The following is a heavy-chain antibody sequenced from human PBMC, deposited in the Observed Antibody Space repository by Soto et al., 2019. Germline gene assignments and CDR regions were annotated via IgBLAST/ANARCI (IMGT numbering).Heavy chain of an antibody. D-gene: IGHD3-9*01. Sequence: ASVKVSCKASGYTFTSYYMHWVRQAPGQGLEWMGIINPSGGSTSYARKFQGRVTMTRDTSTSTVYMELSSLRSEDTAVYYCARAPTKLRYFDWFYPSFDYWGQGTLVTVSS. CDR3: ARAPTKLRYFDWFYPSFDY. CDR2: INPSGGST. J-gene: IGHJ4*02. CDR1: GYTFTSYY. V-gene: IGHV1-46*03.